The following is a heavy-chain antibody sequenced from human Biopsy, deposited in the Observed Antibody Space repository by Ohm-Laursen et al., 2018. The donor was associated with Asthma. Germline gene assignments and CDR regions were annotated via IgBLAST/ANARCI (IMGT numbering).Heavy chain of an antibody. CDR3: ERGYSGSDRIVYYYSGLEV. D-gene: IGHD5-12*01. CDR2: LIPVLGTP. V-gene: IGHV1-69*13. J-gene: IGHJ6*02. CDR1: GDFFSHYA. Sequence: ASVSVSCKASGDFFSHYAISWARQAPGQGLEWMGGLIPVLGTPDHAQMFEGRVTITADESTSTAYMELSSLSSEDTAVYYCERGYSGSDRIVYYYSGLEVWGQGTTVTVSS.